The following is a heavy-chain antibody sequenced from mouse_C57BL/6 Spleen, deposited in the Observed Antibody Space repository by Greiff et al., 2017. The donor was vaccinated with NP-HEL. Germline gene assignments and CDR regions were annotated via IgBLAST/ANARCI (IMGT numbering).Heavy chain of an antibody. D-gene: IGHD1-1*01. CDR1: GFTFSDYG. CDR3: ARDYGSSPYY. CDR2: ISSGSSTI. V-gene: IGHV5-17*01. Sequence: EVKVVESGGGLVKPGGSLKLSCAASGFTFSDYGMHWVRQAPEKGLEWVAYISSGSSTIYYEDTVKGRFTISRDNAKNTLFLQMTSLRSEDTAMYYCARDYGSSPYYWGQGTTLTVSS. J-gene: IGHJ2*01.